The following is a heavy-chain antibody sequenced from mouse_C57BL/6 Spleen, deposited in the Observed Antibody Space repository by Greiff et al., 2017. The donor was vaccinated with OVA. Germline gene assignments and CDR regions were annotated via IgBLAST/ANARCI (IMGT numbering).Heavy chain of an antibody. D-gene: IGHD1-1*01. CDR2: ISDGGSYT. Sequence: DVQLVESGGGLVKPGGSLKLSCAASGFTFSSYAMSWVRQTPEKRLEWVATISDGGSYTYYPDNVKGRFTISRDNAKNNLYLQLSHLKSEDTAMYYCARGGRPTYYGSSYGRFDYWGQGTTLTVSS. V-gene: IGHV5-4*01. J-gene: IGHJ2*01. CDR1: GFTFSSYA. CDR3: ARGGRPTYYGSSYGRFDY.